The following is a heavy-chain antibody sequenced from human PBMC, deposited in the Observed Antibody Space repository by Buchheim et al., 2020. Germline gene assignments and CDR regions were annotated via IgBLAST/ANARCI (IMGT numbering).Heavy chain of an antibody. V-gene: IGHV3-30*03. CDR3: VGGLLRSLEWLFVP. CDR2: ISFDGTNT. D-gene: IGHD3-3*01. J-gene: IGHJ2*01. Sequence: QVQLVESGGGVVQPGRSLRLSCAASGFTFSNHGMYWVRQAPGKGLQWVALISFDGTNTSYADSFMGRFTVSRDNSKNTLYLQMNSLRLEDTAVYYCVGGLLRSLEWLFVPWGRGTL. CDR1: GFTFSNHG.